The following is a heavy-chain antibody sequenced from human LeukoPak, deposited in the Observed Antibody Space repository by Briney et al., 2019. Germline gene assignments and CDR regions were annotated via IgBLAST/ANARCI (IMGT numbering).Heavy chain of an antibody. D-gene: IGHD6-19*01. V-gene: IGHV1-2*06. CDR2: INPNSGGT. CDR1: GYTFTGYY. Sequence: GASVKVSCKASGYTFTGYYMHWVRQAPGQGLEWMGRINPNSGGTNYAQKFQGRVTMTGDTSISTAYMELSSLRSDDTAMYYCARDSSSGWYYFDYWGQGTLVTVSS. CDR3: ARDSSSGWYYFDY. J-gene: IGHJ4*02.